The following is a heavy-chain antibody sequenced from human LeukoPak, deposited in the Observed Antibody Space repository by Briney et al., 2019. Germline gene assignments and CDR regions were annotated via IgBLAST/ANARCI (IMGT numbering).Heavy chain of an antibody. CDR3: ATDQRYNNNRQNDY. J-gene: IGHJ4*02. V-gene: IGHV1-24*01. CDR1: GDTLTELS. CDR2: FDPEDGES. Sequence: ASVKVSCKVSGDTLTELSMHWVRQAPGKGLEWMGGFDPEDGESIYAQKSQGRVTMTEDTSTDTAYMELSSLRSEDTAVYYCATDQRYNNNRQNDYWGQGTLVTVSS. D-gene: IGHD1-1*01.